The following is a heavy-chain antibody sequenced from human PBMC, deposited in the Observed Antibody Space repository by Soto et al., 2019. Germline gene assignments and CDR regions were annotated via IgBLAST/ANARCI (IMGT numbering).Heavy chain of an antibody. CDR2: IYPGGSDT. CDR1: GYSFTSYW. Sequence: GESLKISCKGSGYSFTSYWIGWVRQMPGKGLEWMGIIYPGGSDTRYSPSFQGQVTISADKSISTAYLQWSSLKASDTAMYYCARAWGTTVTINWFDPWSQGTLVTVSS. D-gene: IGHD4-4*01. V-gene: IGHV5-51*01. J-gene: IGHJ5*02. CDR3: ARAWGTTVTINWFDP.